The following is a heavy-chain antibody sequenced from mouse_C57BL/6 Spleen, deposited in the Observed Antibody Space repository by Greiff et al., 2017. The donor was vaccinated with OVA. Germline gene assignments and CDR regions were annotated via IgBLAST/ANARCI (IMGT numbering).Heavy chain of an antibody. V-gene: IGHV5-6*01. J-gene: IGHJ3*01. D-gene: IGHD1-1*01. Sequence: EVQGVESGGDLVKPGGSLKLSCAASGFTFSSYGMSWVRQTPDKRLEWVATISSGGSYTYYPDSVKGRFTISRDNAKNTLYLQMCSLKSEDTAMYYCARDVITTVVAPFAYWGQGTLVTVSA. CDR1: GFTFSSYG. CDR3: ARDVITTVVAPFAY. CDR2: ISSGGSYT.